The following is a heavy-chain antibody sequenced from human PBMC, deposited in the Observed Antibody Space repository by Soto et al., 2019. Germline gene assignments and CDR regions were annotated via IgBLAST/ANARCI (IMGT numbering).Heavy chain of an antibody. CDR1: GGSISSGGYS. CDR2: IYLGEST. J-gene: IGHJ4*02. CDR3: ARGGDGDFDY. Sequence: SETLSLTCAVSGGSISSGGYSWSWIRQPPGKGLEWIGYIYLGESTYYNPSLKSRVTISVDRSKIQFSLKLSSVTAADTAVYYCARGGDGDFDYWGPGTLVTVS. V-gene: IGHV4-30-2*01. D-gene: IGHD3-16*01.